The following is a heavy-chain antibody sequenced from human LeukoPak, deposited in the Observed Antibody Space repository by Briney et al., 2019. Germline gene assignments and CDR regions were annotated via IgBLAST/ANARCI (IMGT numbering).Heavy chain of an antibody. V-gene: IGHV3-30-3*01. CDR2: ISYDGSNK. CDR3: ARVFSIHDDY. J-gene: IGHJ4*02. D-gene: IGHD2/OR15-2a*01. Sequence: GRSLRLSCAXSGFTFSSYAMHWVRQAPGKGLEWVAVISYDGSNKYYADSVKGRFTISRDNSKNTLYLQMNSLRAEDTAVYYCARVFSIHDDYWGQGTLVTVSS. CDR1: GFTFSSYA.